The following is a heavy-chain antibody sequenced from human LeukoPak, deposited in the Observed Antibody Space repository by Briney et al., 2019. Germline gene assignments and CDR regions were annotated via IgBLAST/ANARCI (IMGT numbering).Heavy chain of an antibody. J-gene: IGHJ6*03. CDR1: GFTFSSYA. CDR3: ARVRGDVAGYDILTGYTSYYYYMDV. Sequence: GGSLRLSCAASGFTFSSYAMSWVRQAPGKGLEWVSAISGSGGSTYYADSVKGRFTISRDNSKNTLYLQMNSLRAEDTAVYYCARVRGDVAGYDILTGYTSYYYYMDVWGKGTTVTVSS. CDR2: ISGSGGST. D-gene: IGHD3-9*01. V-gene: IGHV3-23*01.